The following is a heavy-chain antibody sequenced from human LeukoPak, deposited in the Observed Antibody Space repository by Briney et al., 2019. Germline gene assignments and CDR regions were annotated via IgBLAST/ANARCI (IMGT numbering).Heavy chain of an antibody. Sequence: SETLSLRCNVSGDSVSSGYWSWIRQSPGKGLEWIGFIQDSGITDYNPSLKRPLIISVDTSKTLFSLTLRSVTAADTAVYYCAGRGHRYSRDWGQGILVTVSS. D-gene: IGHD2-15*01. CDR3: AGRGHRYSRD. CDR2: IQDSGIT. J-gene: IGHJ1*01. V-gene: IGHV4-4*09. CDR1: GDSVSSGY.